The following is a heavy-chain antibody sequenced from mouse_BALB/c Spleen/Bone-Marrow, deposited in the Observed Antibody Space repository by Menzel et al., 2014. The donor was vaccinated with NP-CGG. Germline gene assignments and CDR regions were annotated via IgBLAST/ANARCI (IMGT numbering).Heavy chain of an antibody. CDR1: GYTFTDYY. Sequence: EVQLQQSGPELVKPGASVKMSCKASGYTFTDYYMDWVKQSHGESFEWIGRVNPYNGGTSYNQKFKGKATLTVDKSSSTAYMELNSLTSEDSAVYYCARFPNYSYAIDYWGQGTSVTVSS. D-gene: IGHD2-1*01. CDR3: ARFPNYSYAIDY. J-gene: IGHJ4*01. V-gene: IGHV1-19*01. CDR2: VNPYNGGT.